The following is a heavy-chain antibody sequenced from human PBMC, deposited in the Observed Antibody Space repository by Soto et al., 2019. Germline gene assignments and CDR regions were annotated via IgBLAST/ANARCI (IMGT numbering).Heavy chain of an antibody. V-gene: IGHV3-30*18. D-gene: IGHD2-15*01. CDR1: GFTFSHYG. CDR3: AKDYYVVGATPPNFGLDV. Sequence: PGGSLRLSCAASGFTFSHYGMHWVRQSPGKGLEWVAVISYDGSDKHHADSVKGRFTISRDNSKNTLYLQINSLRGEDTAVYYCAKDYYVVGATPPNFGLDVWGQGTTVTVSS. J-gene: IGHJ6*02. CDR2: ISYDGSDK.